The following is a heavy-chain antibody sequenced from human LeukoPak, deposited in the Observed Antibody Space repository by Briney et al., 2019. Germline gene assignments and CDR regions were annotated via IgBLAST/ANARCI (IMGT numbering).Heavy chain of an antibody. CDR1: GGSFSGYY. J-gene: IGHJ6*04. D-gene: IGHD2-15*01. CDR3: ARNRIVVVVAATRYYYYGMDV. V-gene: IGHV4-34*01. Sequence: LETLSLTCAVYGGSFSGYYWSWIRQPPGKGLEWIGEINHSGSTNYNPSLKSRVTISVDTSKNQFSLKLSSVTAADTAVYYCARNRIVVVVAATRYYYYGMDVWGKGTTVTVSS. CDR2: INHSGST.